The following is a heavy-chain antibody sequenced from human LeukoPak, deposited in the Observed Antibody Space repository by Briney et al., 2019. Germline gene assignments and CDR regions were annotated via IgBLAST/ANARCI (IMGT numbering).Heavy chain of an antibody. D-gene: IGHD2-2*01. V-gene: IGHV4-39*01. Sequence: PSETLSLTCTVSGGSISSSSYYWGWIRQPPGKGLEWIGSIYYSGSTYYNPSLKSRVTISVDTSKNQFSLKLSSVTAADTAVYYCARHGGRGVGYWGQGTLVTVSS. CDR2: IYYSGST. J-gene: IGHJ4*02. CDR3: ARHGGRGVGY. CDR1: GGSISSSSYY.